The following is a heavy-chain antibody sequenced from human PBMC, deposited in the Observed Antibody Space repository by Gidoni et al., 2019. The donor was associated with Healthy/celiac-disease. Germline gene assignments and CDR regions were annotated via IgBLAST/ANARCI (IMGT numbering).Heavy chain of an antibody. V-gene: IGHV4-59*01. CDR1: GGSISSYY. CDR3: ARTSKGLPTDY. Sequence: QVQLQESGPGLVKPSETLSLTCTVPGGSISSYYWSWIRQPPGKGLEWIGYIYYSGSTNYNPSLKSRVTISVDTSKNQFSLKLSSVTAADTAVYYCARTSKGLPTDYWGQGTLVTVSS. CDR2: IYYSGST. D-gene: IGHD4-4*01. J-gene: IGHJ4*02.